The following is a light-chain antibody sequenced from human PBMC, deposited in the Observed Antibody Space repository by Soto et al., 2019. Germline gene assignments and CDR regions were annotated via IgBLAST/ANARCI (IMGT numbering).Light chain of an antibody. CDR1: QSVSSNF. Sequence: EIVLTQSPGTLSLSPGERATLSCRASQSVSSNFFSWYQQKPGQAPRLLIYGASTRATGIPARFSGSGSGTEFTLTISSLQSEDFAVYYCQQYNIWPPITFGQGTRLEI. CDR2: GAS. V-gene: IGKV3D-15*01. J-gene: IGKJ5*01. CDR3: QQYNIWPPIT.